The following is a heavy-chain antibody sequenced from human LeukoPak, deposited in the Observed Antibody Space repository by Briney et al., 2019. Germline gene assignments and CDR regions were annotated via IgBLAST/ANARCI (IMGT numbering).Heavy chain of an antibody. CDR2: ISHSGTT. V-gene: IGHV4-59*01. J-gene: IGHJ6*03. CDR3: ARGTSNVLGHFDWLHMDV. CDR1: GGSISSFY. Sequence: SETLSLTCTVSGGSISSFYWSWLRQPPEKGLEWIGYISHSGTTNYNPSLKSRVTISVDTSMNQFSLKLSSVTAADTAVYYCARGTSNVLGHFDWLHMDVWGKGTTVTVSS. D-gene: IGHD3-9*01.